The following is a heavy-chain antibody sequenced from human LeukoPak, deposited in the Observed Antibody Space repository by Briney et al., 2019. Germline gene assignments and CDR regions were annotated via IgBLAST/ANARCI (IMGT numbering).Heavy chain of an antibody. D-gene: IGHD2-2*01. V-gene: IGHV1-2*02. J-gene: IGHJ5*02. CDR2: INPNSGGT. CDR1: GYTFTGYY. Sequence: ASVKVSCKASGYTFTGYYMHWVRQAPGQGLEWMGWINPNSGGTNYAQKFQGRVTMTRDTSISTAYMELSRLRSDDTAVYYCARDPTPIVVVPAAFDPWGQGTLVTVFS. CDR3: ARDPTPIVVVPAAFDP.